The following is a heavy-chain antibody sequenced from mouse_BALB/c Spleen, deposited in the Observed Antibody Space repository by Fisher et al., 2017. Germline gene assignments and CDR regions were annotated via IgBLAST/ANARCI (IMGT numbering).Heavy chain of an antibody. Sequence: KFKGKATLTVDKSSSTAYMQLSSPTSEDSAVYFCARYGNYYAMDYWGQGTSVTVSS. D-gene: IGHD2-1*01. V-gene: IGHV1S81*02. J-gene: IGHJ4*01. CDR3: ARYGNYYAMDY.